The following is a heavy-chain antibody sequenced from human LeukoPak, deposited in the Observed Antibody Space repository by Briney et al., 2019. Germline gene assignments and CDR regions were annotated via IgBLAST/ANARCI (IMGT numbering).Heavy chain of an antibody. V-gene: IGHV1-46*01. CDR1: GYTFTGYW. D-gene: IGHD2-2*01. CDR3: ARGSSTGDDY. Sequence: ASVKVSCKAFGYTFTGYWMHWVRQAPGQGPEWMGVISPSGGSTIYAQKFKGRVTLTRDMSTSTDYLELRSLRSDDTAVYYCARGSSTGDDYWGQGTLVTVSS. J-gene: IGHJ4*02. CDR2: ISPSGGST.